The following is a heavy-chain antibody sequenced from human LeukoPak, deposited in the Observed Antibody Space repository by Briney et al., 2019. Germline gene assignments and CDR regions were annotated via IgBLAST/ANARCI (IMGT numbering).Heavy chain of an antibody. CDR2: IRPSGST. Sequence: ASLKVSCKASGYTFTSYYIHWVRQAPGQGLEYMGIIRPSGSTAYAQKFQGRVTMTRDTSTSAVYMELSGLRSEDTAVYYCAREGPETYNFDFWGQGTQVTVSS. D-gene: IGHD5-18*01. J-gene: IGHJ4*02. CDR1: GYTFTSYY. V-gene: IGHV1-46*01. CDR3: AREGPETYNFDF.